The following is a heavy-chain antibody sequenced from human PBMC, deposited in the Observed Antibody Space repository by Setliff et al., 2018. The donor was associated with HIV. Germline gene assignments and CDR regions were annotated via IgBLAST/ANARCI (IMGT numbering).Heavy chain of an antibody. D-gene: IGHD2-2*01. J-gene: IGHJ5*02. CDR3: AQEERDAYHYWFDP. Sequence: PSETLSLTCTVSGGSIGSGSYYWTWIRQPAGKGLEWIGRIYTSGNINYNPSLKSRVTISVDTSKNQFSLNLSSVTAADTAVYYCAQEERDAYHYWFDPWGQGTLVTVSS. CDR2: IYTSGNI. CDR1: GGSIGSGSYY. V-gene: IGHV4-61*02.